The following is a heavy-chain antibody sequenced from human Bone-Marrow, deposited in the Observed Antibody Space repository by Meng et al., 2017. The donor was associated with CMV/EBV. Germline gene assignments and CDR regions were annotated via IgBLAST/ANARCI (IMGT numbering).Heavy chain of an antibody. CDR2: IHPTSGGT. CDR3: TRISSDYQYFDY. CDR1: GYTFTNYD. Sequence: ASVKVSCKASGYTFTNYDINWVRQAPGQGLEWMGWIHPTSGGTNYAQNFQGRVTMTRDTSISTAYMELNRLTSDDTAMYYCTRISSDYQYFDYWGQGTPVTVSS. D-gene: IGHD3-22*01. J-gene: IGHJ4*02. V-gene: IGHV1-2*02.